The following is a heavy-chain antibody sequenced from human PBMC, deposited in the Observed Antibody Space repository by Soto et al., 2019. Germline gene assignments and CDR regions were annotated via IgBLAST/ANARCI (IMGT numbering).Heavy chain of an antibody. V-gene: IGHV3-33*01. CDR2: MWYDGTNK. Sequence: GALRLSCAASGFTFRIYSMHWVRQSPGKGLEWVAVMWYDGTNKYYGESVKGRFTISRDNSENTLYLQMNSLRVEDTAVYYCARDATFGTKGGSFDIWGHGTLVTVSS. D-gene: IGHD3-16*01. CDR1: GFTFRIYS. CDR3: ARDATFGTKGGSFDI. J-gene: IGHJ3*02.